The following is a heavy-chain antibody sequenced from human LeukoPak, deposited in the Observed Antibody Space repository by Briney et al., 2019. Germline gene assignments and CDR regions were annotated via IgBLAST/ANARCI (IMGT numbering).Heavy chain of an antibody. J-gene: IGHJ4*02. Sequence: SETLSLTCTVSGGSISSYYWSWIRQPAGKGLEWIGRIYTSGSTNYNPSLKSRVTMSVDTSKNQFSLKLSSVTAADTAVYYCAREVYSSGWYVDYFDYWGQGTLVTASS. V-gene: IGHV4-4*07. CDR2: IYTSGST. D-gene: IGHD6-19*01. CDR3: AREVYSSGWYVDYFDY. CDR1: GGSISSYY.